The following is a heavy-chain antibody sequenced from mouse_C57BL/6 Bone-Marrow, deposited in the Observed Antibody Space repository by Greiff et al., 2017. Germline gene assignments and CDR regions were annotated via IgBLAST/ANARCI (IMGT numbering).Heavy chain of an antibody. CDR2: IYPGSGST. Sequence: QVQLQQPGAEPVKPGASVKMFRKASGYTFTSHWITRVKQRPGQGLEWIGDIYPGSGSTNYNEKFKSKATLTVDTSSSTAYMQLSSLTSEDSAVYYCARWGTTVVATGRDYWGQGTSVTVSS. CDR3: ARWGTTVVATGRDY. D-gene: IGHD1-1*01. V-gene: IGHV1-55*01. CDR1: GYTFTSHW. J-gene: IGHJ4*01.